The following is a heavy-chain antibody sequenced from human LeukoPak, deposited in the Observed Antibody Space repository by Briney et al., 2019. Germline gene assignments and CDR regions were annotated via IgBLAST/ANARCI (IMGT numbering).Heavy chain of an antibody. CDR2: IRQDGSEN. Sequence: GGSLRLSCAASGFTFNTYWMSWVRQAPGKGLEWLANIRQDGSENYYVDSVKGRFTISRDNAKNSLYLQMSSLRAEDTAVYYCARVAVIYYYYMEVWGKGTTVTVSS. V-gene: IGHV3-7*01. CDR1: GFTFNTYW. CDR3: ARVAVIYYYYMEV. D-gene: IGHD2/OR15-2a*01. J-gene: IGHJ6*03.